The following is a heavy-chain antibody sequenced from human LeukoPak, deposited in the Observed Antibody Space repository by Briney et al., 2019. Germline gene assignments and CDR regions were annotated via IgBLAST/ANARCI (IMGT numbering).Heavy chain of an antibody. Sequence: GESLKISCKGSGYSFTSYWIGWVRQMPGKGLEWMGIIYPGGSDTRYSPSFQGQVTISADKSISTAYLQWSSLKASDTAMYYCARQAGIAVAGTNAFDIWGQGTMVTVSS. D-gene: IGHD6-19*01. CDR3: ARQAGIAVAGTNAFDI. CDR2: IYPGGSDT. J-gene: IGHJ3*02. V-gene: IGHV5-51*01. CDR1: GYSFTSYW.